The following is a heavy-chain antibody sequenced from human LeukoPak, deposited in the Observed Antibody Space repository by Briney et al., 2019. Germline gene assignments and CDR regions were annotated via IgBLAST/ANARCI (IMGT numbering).Heavy chain of an antibody. CDR2: INPNTGGT. CDR1: GYTFTGHN. Sequence: VASVKVSCKTSGYTFTGHNVHWVRQAPGQGLEWMGRINPNTGGTNYAQKFQGRVTMIRDTSISTAYMELNSLRSDDTAVYYCTRDATTIQNYYMDVWGTGTTVTVSS. CDR3: TRDATTIQNYYMDV. J-gene: IGHJ6*03. V-gene: IGHV1-2*06. D-gene: IGHD1-26*01.